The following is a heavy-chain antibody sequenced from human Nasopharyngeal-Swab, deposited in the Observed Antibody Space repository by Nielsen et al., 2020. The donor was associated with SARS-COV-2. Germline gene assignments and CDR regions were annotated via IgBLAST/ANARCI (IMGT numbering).Heavy chain of an antibody. Sequence: GESLKISCAASGFPFRNYYMTWVRQPPGKGLEWVANIKQDGSEKYYVDSVKGRFTISRDNAKNSLYLQMNNLRAEDTAVYYCARGLYGDYYYYGMDVWGQGTTVTVSS. CDR1: GFPFRNYY. V-gene: IGHV3-7*05. CDR2: IKQDGSEK. D-gene: IGHD4-17*01. J-gene: IGHJ6*02. CDR3: ARGLYGDYYYYGMDV.